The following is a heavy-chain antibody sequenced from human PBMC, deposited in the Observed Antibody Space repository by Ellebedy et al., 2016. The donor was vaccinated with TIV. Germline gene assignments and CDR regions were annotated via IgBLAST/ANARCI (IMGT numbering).Heavy chain of an antibody. CDR3: ARDRPDYGVIWGMDV. CDR1: GYTFTSYY. Sequence: ASVKVSCKASGYTFTSYYMHWVRQAPGQGLEWMGIINPSGGSTSYAQKFQGRVTMTRDTSTSTVYMELSSLRSEDTAVYYCARDRPDYGVIWGMDVWGQGTTVTVSS. J-gene: IGHJ6*02. CDR2: INPSGGST. V-gene: IGHV1-46*01. D-gene: IGHD4-17*01.